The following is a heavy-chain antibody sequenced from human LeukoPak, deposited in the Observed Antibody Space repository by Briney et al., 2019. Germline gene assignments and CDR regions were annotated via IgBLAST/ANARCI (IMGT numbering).Heavy chain of an antibody. Sequence: GSLRLSCAASGFTFNNAWMTWVRQAPGKGLEWIGRIKTKSDGATTDYAAPVKGRFTISRDDSKNTLYLQMNSLRTEDTAVYFCAKKFPGTITMIWIWGQGTMVTVSS. V-gene: IGHV3-15*01. CDR3: AKKFPGTITMIWI. J-gene: IGHJ3*02. CDR2: IKTKSDGATT. CDR1: GFTFNNAW. D-gene: IGHD3-22*01.